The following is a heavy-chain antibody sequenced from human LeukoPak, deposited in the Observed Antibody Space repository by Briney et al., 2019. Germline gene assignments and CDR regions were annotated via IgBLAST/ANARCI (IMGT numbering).Heavy chain of an antibody. V-gene: IGHV4-38-2*01. D-gene: IGHD3-22*01. J-gene: IGHJ3*01. CDR2: IFHTGSI. CDR3: VRMGVSYYYDSSTYYPVAFDV. Sequence: SETLSLTCGVSGYSISGGYYWGWIRQSPGKGLEWIATIFHTGSIYHNPSLKSRVILSVDTSKNQFSLILTPVTAADTAVYYCVRMGVSYYYDSSTYYPVAFDVWGQGTMVTVSS. CDR1: GYSISGGYY.